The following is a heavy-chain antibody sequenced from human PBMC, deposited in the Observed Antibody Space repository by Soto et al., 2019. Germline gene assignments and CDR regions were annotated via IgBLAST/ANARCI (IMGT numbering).Heavy chain of an antibody. CDR2: MNPNSGNT. J-gene: IGHJ6*02. CDR3: ARGRWGASIADRSDLYYGMDV. CDR1: GYTFTSYD. Sequence: QVQLVQSWAEVKKPGASVKVSCKASGYTFTSYDINWGRQATVQGLEWRGWMNPNSGNTGYAQKVQGRVTMTRNTSISTAYMELSSRRSEDTAVYYCARGRWGASIADRSDLYYGMDVWGQGTTVTVSS. V-gene: IGHV1-8*01. D-gene: IGHD6-6*01.